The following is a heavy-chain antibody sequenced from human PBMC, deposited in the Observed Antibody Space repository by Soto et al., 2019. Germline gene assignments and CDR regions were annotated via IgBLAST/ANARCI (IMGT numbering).Heavy chain of an antibody. CDR1: GGTFSSYT. J-gene: IGHJ6*03. V-gene: IGHV1-69*02. Sequence: QVQLVQSGAEVKKPGSSVKVSCKASGGTFSSYTISWVRQAPGQGLEWMGRIIPILGIANYAQKCQGRVTITADKSTSTAYMELSSLRSEDTAVYYCARGLVVVPAAMLNDYYYYMDVWGKGTTVTVSS. CDR3: ARGLVVVPAAMLNDYYYYMDV. D-gene: IGHD2-2*01. CDR2: IIPILGIA.